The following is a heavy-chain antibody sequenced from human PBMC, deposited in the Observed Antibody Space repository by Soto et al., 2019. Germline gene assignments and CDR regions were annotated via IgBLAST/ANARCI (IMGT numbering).Heavy chain of an antibody. D-gene: IGHD3-22*01. J-gene: IGHJ4*02. Sequence: QLQLQESGPGLVKPSETLSLTCTVSGGSIRSTSSYWGWVRQPPGKGLEWIGSMYNSGSTYYSPSLKSRVTRSVDTSKNQFSLRLSSVTAADTAVYYCAGRYPYDSSGYHLDYWGQGTLVTVSS. CDR1: GGSIRSTSSY. V-gene: IGHV4-39*01. CDR2: MYNSGST. CDR3: AGRYPYDSSGYHLDY.